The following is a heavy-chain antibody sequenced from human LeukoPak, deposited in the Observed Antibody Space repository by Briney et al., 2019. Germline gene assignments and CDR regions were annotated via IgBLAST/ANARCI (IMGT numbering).Heavy chain of an antibody. J-gene: IGHJ4*02. D-gene: IGHD4-17*01. CDR3: AREAVTRNYFDY. CDR2: IYSGGST. CDR1: EFTVSSNY. V-gene: IGHV3-53*01. Sequence: GGSLRLSCAASEFTVSSNYMNWVRQAPGKGLEWVSVIYSGGSTYYADSVKGRFTISRDNSKNTLYLQMNSLRAEDTAVYYCAREAVTRNYFDYWGQGTLVTVSS.